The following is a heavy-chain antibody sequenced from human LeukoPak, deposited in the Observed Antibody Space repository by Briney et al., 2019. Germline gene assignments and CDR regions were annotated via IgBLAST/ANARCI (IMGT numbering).Heavy chain of an antibody. V-gene: IGHV3-21*01. Sequence: GSLRLSCAASGFTFSSYSMNWVRQAPGKGLEWVSSISSSSSYIYYADSVKGRFTISRDDAKNSLYLQMNSLRAEDTAVYYCAREMGDGYNGGVDYWGQGTLVTVSS. CDR2: ISSSSSYI. D-gene: IGHD5-24*01. CDR3: AREMGDGYNGGVDY. J-gene: IGHJ4*02. CDR1: GFTFSSYS.